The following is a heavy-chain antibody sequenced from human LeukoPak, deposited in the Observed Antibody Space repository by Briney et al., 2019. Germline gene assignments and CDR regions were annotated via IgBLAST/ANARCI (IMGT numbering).Heavy chain of an antibody. D-gene: IGHD7-27*01. CDR3: AKDPLGTSYYFDY. CDR2: IWYDDREK. CDR1: GFTFSDYY. V-gene: IGHV3-30*02. J-gene: IGHJ4*02. Sequence: GGSLRLSCAASGFTFSDYYMSWIRQAPGEGLEWVAFIWYDDREKKYADSVKGRFTISRDNSKDTVYLQMNSLTPEDTAVYYCAKDPLGTSYYFDYWGQGTLVTVSS.